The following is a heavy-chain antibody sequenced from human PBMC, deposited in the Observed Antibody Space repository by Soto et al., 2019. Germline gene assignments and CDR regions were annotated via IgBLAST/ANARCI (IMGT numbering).Heavy chain of an antibody. V-gene: IGHV1-2*02. D-gene: IGHD1-26*01. CDR3: ARDHPYSGSYWDNWFDP. Sequence: ASVKVSCKASVYTFTGYYIHCVRQAPGQGLEWMGWINPNSGGTNYAQKFQGRVTMTRDTSISTAYMELSRLRSDDTAVYYCARDHPYSGSYWDNWFDPWGQGTLVTVSS. CDR1: VYTFTGYY. J-gene: IGHJ5*02. CDR2: INPNSGGT.